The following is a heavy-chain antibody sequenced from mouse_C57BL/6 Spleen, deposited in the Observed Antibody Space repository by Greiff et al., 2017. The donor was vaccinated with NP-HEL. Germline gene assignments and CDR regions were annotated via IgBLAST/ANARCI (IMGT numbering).Heavy chain of an antibody. J-gene: IGHJ3*01. CDR2: ISYDGSN. CDR3: ARGFYDYDAWFAY. V-gene: IGHV3-6*01. CDR1: GYSITSGYY. Sequence: DVKLQESGPGLVKPSQSLSLTCSVTGYSITSGYYWNWIRQFPGNKLEWMGYISYDGSNNYNPSLKNRISITRDTSKNQFFLKLNSVTTEDTATYYCARGFYDYDAWFAYWGQRTLVTVSA. D-gene: IGHD2-4*01.